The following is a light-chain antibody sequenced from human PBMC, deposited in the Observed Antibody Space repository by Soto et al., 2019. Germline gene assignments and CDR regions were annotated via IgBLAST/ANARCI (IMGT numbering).Light chain of an antibody. V-gene: IGLV2-8*01. J-gene: IGLJ2*01. CDR3: SSYAGSNNLV. Sequence: QSALTQPPSASGSPGQSVTISFTGTSSDVGGYNYVSWYQQHPGKAPKLMIYEVTKRPSGVPDRFSGSKSGNTASLTVSGLQAEDEAGYYCSSYAGSNNLVFGGGTKLTVL. CDR1: SSDVGGYNY. CDR2: EVT.